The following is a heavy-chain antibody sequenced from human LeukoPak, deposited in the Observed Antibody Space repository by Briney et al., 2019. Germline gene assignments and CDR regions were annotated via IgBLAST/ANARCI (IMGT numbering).Heavy chain of an antibody. CDR2: LNPNSGKT. CDR3: ARGRPGLAAAGTYDF. V-gene: IGHV1-8*01. Sequence: ASVKVSCKASGYTFTSSDINWLRQATGQGPEWVGWLNPNSGKTGYAQKFQGRVTLTHGTATSTAYMELSNLRFEDTAVYYCARGRPGLAAAGTYDFWGQGTLITVSS. D-gene: IGHD6-13*01. CDR1: GYTFTSSD. J-gene: IGHJ4*02.